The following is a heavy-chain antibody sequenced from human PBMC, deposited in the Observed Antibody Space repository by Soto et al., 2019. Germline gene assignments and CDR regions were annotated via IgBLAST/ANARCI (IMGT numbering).Heavy chain of an antibody. J-gene: IGHJ6*02. CDR3: ARDYYGDYVQGSYYYYGMDV. Sequence: QVQLQESGPGLVKPSETLSLTCTVSGGSISSYYWSWIRQPPGKGLEWIGYIYYSGSTNYNPSLKSRVTISVDTSKNQFSLKLSSVTAADTAVYYCARDYYGDYVQGSYYYYGMDVWGQGTTVTVSS. D-gene: IGHD4-17*01. V-gene: IGHV4-59*01. CDR2: IYYSGST. CDR1: GGSISSYY.